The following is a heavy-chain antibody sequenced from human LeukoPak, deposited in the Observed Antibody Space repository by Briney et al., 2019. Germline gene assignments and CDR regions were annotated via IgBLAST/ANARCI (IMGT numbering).Heavy chain of an antibody. D-gene: IGHD3-22*01. Sequence: GGSLRLSCAGSGFTFSSSAMTWVRQAPGKGLEWVAGISDSGGRTNYADSVKGRFTISRDNPKNTLYLQMNSLRAEDTAVYFCAKRGVVIRVILVGFHKEAYYFDSWGQGALVTVSS. CDR1: GFTFSSSA. CDR3: AKRGVVIRVILVGFHKEAYYFDS. CDR2: ISDSGGRT. J-gene: IGHJ4*02. V-gene: IGHV3-23*01.